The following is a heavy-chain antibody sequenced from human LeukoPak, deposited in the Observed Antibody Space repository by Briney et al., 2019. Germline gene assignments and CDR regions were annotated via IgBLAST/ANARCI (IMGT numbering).Heavy chain of an antibody. CDR1: GFTFSSYA. D-gene: IGHD4-11*01. CDR3: ARGDSNRS. J-gene: IGHJ5*02. Sequence: GGSLRLSCAASGFTFSSYAMHWVRQAPGKGLEWVAVISYDGSNKYYADSVKGRFTISRDNSKNTLYLQMNSLRAEDTAVYYCARGDSNRSWGQGTLVTVSS. CDR2: ISYDGSNK. V-gene: IGHV3-30-3*01.